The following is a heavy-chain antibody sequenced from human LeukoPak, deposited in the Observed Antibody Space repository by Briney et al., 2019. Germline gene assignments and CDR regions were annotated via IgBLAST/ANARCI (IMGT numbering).Heavy chain of an antibody. CDR3: ARLKFYDSTGYSPGYYMDV. V-gene: IGHV4-4*07. D-gene: IGHD3-22*01. CDR1: GGAIISYY. CDR2: IYPTGNT. J-gene: IGHJ6*03. Sequence: SETLSLTCSVSGGAIISYYWSWIRQPAGKGPEWIGRIYPTGNTNYNPSLQTRVTISTDLSKKQFSLRLMSVTAADTAVYYCARLKFYDSTGYSPGYYMDVWGKGTAVTASS.